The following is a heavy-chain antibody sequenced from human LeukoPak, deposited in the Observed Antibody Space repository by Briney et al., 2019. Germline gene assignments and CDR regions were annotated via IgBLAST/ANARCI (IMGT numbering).Heavy chain of an antibody. D-gene: IGHD3-10*01. J-gene: IGHJ6*03. Sequence: SETLSLTCAVSGGSISSGGYSWSWIRQPPGKGLEWIGYIYYSGSTYYNPSLKSRLTISVDTSKNQFSLKLSSVTAADTAVYSCARHLVRGAIPYYMDVWGKGTTVTVSS. V-gene: IGHV4-30-4*07. CDR2: IYYSGST. CDR3: ARHLVRGAIPYYMDV. CDR1: GGSISSGGYS.